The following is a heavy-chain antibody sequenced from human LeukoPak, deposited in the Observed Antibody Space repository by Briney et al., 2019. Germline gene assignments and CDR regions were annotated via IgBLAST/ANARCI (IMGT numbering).Heavy chain of an antibody. Sequence: KPSETLSLTCTVSGGSIRSYYWSWIRQPPGKGLEWFGNIHYSGNTIYNPSLRGRVTMSLDTSKNQVSLNLSSVTEADTAVYYCATVTGDFWGQGTLVTVSS. CDR1: GGSIRSYY. CDR2: IHYSGNT. CDR3: ATVTGDF. J-gene: IGHJ4*02. V-gene: IGHV4-59*01. D-gene: IGHD2-21*02.